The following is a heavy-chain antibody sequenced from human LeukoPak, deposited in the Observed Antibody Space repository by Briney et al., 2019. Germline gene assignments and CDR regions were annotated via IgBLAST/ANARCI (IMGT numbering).Heavy chain of an antibody. D-gene: IGHD2-15*01. Sequence: PGGSLRLSCAASGFTFSSYWMSWVRQAPGKGLEWVANIKQDGSEKYYVDSVKGRFTISRDNAKNSLYLQMNSLRAEDTAVYYCARESRTMVVAATHIDYWGQGTLVTVSS. CDR2: IKQDGSEK. CDR1: GFTFSSYW. CDR3: ARESRTMVVAATHIDY. J-gene: IGHJ4*02. V-gene: IGHV3-7*01.